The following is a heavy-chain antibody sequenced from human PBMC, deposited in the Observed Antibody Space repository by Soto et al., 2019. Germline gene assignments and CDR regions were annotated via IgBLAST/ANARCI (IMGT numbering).Heavy chain of an antibody. J-gene: IGHJ4*02. CDR2: ISYDESKK. D-gene: IGHD5-18*01. CDR3: AKDYYRGYSYAHDY. Sequence: QVQLVESGGGVVQPGRSQRLSCAASGFTFSPYGIHWVRQAPGKGLEWVSLISYDESKKFYAESVKGRFTISRDNSKNTVSLQMNSLRGEDTAVYYCAKDYYRGYSYAHDYWGQGTLVTVSS. V-gene: IGHV3-30*18. CDR1: GFTFSPYG.